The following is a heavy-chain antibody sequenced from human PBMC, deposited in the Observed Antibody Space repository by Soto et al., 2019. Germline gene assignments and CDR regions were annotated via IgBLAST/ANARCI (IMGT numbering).Heavy chain of an antibody. V-gene: IGHV3-33*01. D-gene: IGHD1-1*01. Sequence: QVQLVESGGGVVQPGRSLRLSCAASGFTFSRYGMHWVRQAPGKGLEWVAVIWYDGSNKYYEDFVKGRFTISRDNSKNTLYLQMNSLRAEDTAVYYCARDPTDATYCYYYMGVWGKGTTVTVSS. J-gene: IGHJ6*03. CDR2: IWYDGSNK. CDR3: ARDPTDATYCYYYMGV. CDR1: GFTFSRYG.